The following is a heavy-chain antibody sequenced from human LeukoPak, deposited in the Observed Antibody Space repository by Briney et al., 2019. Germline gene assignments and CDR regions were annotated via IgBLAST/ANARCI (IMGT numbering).Heavy chain of an antibody. CDR2: INHSGST. V-gene: IGHV4-34*01. J-gene: IGHJ6*03. Sequence: SETLSLTCAVYGGSFSGYYWSWIRQPPGKGLEWIGEINHSGSTNYNPSLKSRVTMSVDTSKNQFSLKLSSVTAADTAVYYCARAYCSSTSCYYYYMDVWGKGTTVTVSS. D-gene: IGHD2-2*01. CDR1: GGSFSGYY. CDR3: ARAYCSSTSCYYYYMDV.